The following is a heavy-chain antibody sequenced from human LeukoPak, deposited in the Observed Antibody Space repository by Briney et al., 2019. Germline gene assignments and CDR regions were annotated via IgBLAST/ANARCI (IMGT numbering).Heavy chain of an antibody. CDR2: IYSGGST. CDR1: GFTVSSNY. V-gene: IGHV3-53*04. Sequence: PGGSLRLSCAVSGFTVSSNYMSWVRQPPGKGLEWVSVIYSGGSTYYADSVKGRFTISRHDSRDTLYLQMNSLRVEDTAVYYCARDLSGANPFDYWGQGTLVTVSS. D-gene: IGHD4-17*01. J-gene: IGHJ4*02. CDR3: ARDLSGANPFDY.